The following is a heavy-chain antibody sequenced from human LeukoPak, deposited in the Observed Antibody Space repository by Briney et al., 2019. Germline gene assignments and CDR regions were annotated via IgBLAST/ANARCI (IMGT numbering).Heavy chain of an antibody. CDR3: ARDLGADGYNLRNWFDP. J-gene: IGHJ5*02. D-gene: IGHD5-24*01. V-gene: IGHV4-31*03. CDR2: ITYSGST. CDR1: GGSISSGAYY. Sequence: SETLSLTCTVSGGSISSGAYYWSWIRQHPGKGLEWIGYITYSGSTYYNPSLKSRVTISVDMSKNQFSLKLSSVTAADTAVYYCARDLGADGYNLRNWFDPWGQGTLVTVSS.